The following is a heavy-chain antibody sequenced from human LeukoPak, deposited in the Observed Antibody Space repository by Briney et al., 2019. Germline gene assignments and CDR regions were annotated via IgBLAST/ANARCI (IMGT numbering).Heavy chain of an antibody. CDR1: GFTFSSYG. J-gene: IGHJ4*02. V-gene: IGHV3-33*08. Sequence: QTGGSLRLSCAASGFTFSSYGMHWVRQAPGKGLEWVAVIWYDGSNKYYADSVKGRFTISRDNSKNTLYLQMNSLRAEDTAVYYCARESEIIAVAALDYWGQGTLVTVSS. CDR3: ARESEIIAVAALDY. D-gene: IGHD6-19*01. CDR2: IWYDGSNK.